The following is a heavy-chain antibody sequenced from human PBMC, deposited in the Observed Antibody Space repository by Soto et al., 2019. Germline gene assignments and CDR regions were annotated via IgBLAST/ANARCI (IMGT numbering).Heavy chain of an antibody. Sequence: QVQLVQSGAEVKKPGASVKVSCKASGYTFTSYGISWVRQAPGQGLEWMGWISAYNGNTNSAQKLQGRVTMTAGTSTSTAYMELRSLRSDDTAVYYCARSGPSLPFSKTYNWFDPWGQGTLVTVSS. D-gene: IGHD2-2*01. J-gene: IGHJ5*02. CDR1: GYTFTSYG. CDR3: ARSGPSLPFSKTYNWFDP. V-gene: IGHV1-18*01. CDR2: ISAYNGNT.